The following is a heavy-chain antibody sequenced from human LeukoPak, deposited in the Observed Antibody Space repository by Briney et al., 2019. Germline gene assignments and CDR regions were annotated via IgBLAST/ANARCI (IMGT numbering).Heavy chain of an antibody. Sequence: SETLSLTCTISGGSISSSSYYWSWIRQPPGKGLEWIGEINHSGSTNYNPSLKSRVTISVDTSKNQFSLKLSSVTAADTAVYYCARGRYFGSSTSRYYYYYYGMDVWGQGTTVTVSS. D-gene: IGHD2-2*01. V-gene: IGHV4-39*07. CDR3: ARGRYFGSSTSRYYYYYYGMDV. CDR2: INHSGST. J-gene: IGHJ6*02. CDR1: GGSISSSSYY.